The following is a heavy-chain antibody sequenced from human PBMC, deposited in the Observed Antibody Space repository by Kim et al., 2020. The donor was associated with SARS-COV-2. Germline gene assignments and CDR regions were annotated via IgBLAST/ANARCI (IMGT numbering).Heavy chain of an antibody. J-gene: IGHJ6*02. CDR3: ARDFGLGDGMDV. CDR1: GGSISSYY. V-gene: IGHV4-59*13. D-gene: IGHD3-16*01. CDR2: IYYSRST. Sequence: SETLSLTCTVSGGSISSYYWSWIRQPPGKGLEWIGSIYYSRSTNYNPTLKSRATISVDTSKNQLSLKLSSLTAADMAVYYCARDFGLGDGMDVWGPET.